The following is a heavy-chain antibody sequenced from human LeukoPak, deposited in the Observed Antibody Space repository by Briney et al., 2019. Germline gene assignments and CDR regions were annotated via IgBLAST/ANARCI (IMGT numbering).Heavy chain of an antibody. CDR3: ARRFNYYDSSGYYEGFYFDY. J-gene: IGHJ4*02. CDR1: GYTFTSCG. V-gene: IGHV1-18*01. CDR2: ISPYNGKT. Sequence: ASVKVSCKASGYTFTSCGISWVRQAPGQGLEWMGWISPYNGKTNYAQKLQGRVTMTTDTSTSTAYMELRSLRSDDTAVYYCARRFNYYDSSGYYEGFYFDYWGQGTLVTVSS. D-gene: IGHD3-22*01.